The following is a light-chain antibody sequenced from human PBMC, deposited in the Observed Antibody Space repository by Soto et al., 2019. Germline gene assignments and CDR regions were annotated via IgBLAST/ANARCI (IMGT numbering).Light chain of an antibody. V-gene: IGKV3-20*01. CDR3: QQYASSPLT. J-gene: IGKJ4*01. CDR2: GAS. CDR1: QSVGRNY. Sequence: EIVLTQSPGTLTLSPGERATLSCRASQSVGRNYLAWYQQKPGQAPRLLIYGASSRATGIPERFSGSGSGTDFTLTLSRLEPEDFAVYYCQQYASSPLTFGGGTKVEIK.